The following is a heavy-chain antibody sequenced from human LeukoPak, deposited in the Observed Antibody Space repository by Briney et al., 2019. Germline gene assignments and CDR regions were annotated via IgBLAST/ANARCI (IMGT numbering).Heavy chain of an antibody. Sequence: ASVKVSCKASGYTFTSYYMHWVRQSPGQQLKCMGIINPSGGSTSYAQKFQGRVTMTRDTSTSTVYMELSSLRSEDTAVYYCARARCGNYCFDYWGQGTLVTVSS. D-gene: IGHD4/OR15-4a*01. CDR1: GYTFTSYY. CDR2: INPSGGST. CDR3: ARARCGNYCFDY. V-gene: IGHV1-46*01. J-gene: IGHJ4*02.